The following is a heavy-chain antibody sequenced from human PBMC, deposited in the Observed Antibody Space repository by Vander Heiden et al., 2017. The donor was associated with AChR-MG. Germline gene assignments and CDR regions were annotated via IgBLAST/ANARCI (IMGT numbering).Heavy chain of an antibody. V-gene: IGHV3-23*01. CDR2: ISGSGGST. CDR1: GFTFTSYA. J-gene: IGHJ3*02. Sequence: EVQLLESGGGLVQPGGSLRLSCAASGFTFTSYAMSWVRQAPGKGLEWVSAISGSGGSTYYADSVKGRFTISRDNSKNTLYLQMNSLRAEDTAVYYCAKDEGGNFRSNDAFDIWGQGTMVTVSS. D-gene: IGHD2-21*02. CDR3: AKDEGGNFRSNDAFDI.